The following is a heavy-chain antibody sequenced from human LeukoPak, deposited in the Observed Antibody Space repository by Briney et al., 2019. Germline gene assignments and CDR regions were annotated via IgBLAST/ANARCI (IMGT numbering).Heavy chain of an antibody. J-gene: IGHJ4*02. CDR1: GGSISSYY. Sequence: SETLSLTCTVSGGSISSYYWSWIRQPPGKGLEWIGYIYYSGSTNYNPSLKSRVTISVDTSKNQFSLKLSSVTAADTAVYYCARAYRGHGSYWGQGTLVTVSS. CDR2: IYYSGST. D-gene: IGHD1-26*01. CDR3: ARAYRGHGSY. V-gene: IGHV4-59*12.